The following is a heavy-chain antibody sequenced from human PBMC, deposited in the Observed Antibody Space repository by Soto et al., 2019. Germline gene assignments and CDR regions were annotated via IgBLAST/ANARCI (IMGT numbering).Heavy chain of an antibody. Sequence: GGSLRLSCSASGFTFSSYSMYWVRQAPGRGLEYVSGISSSGGSTSYVDSVKGRFTISRDKSKNTLYLQMSSLGDEDTAVYYCVKGPDCSGGRCHSFDYWGQGTLVTVSS. J-gene: IGHJ4*02. CDR2: ISSSGGST. CDR1: GFTFSSYS. V-gene: IGHV3-64D*06. D-gene: IGHD2-15*01. CDR3: VKGPDCSGGRCHSFDY.